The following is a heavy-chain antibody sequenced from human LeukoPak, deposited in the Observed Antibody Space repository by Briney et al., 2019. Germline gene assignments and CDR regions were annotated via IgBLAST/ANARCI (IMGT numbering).Heavy chain of an antibody. V-gene: IGHV1-2*02. Sequence: ASVKVSCKASGYTFTGYYMHWVRQAPGQGLEWMGWINPNSGGTNYAQKFQGRVTMTRDTSISTAYMELSRLRSDDTAVYYCARLDRGLGIAAHFDYWGQGTLVTVSS. D-gene: IGHD6-6*01. J-gene: IGHJ4*02. CDR2: INPNSGGT. CDR3: ARLDRGLGIAAHFDY. CDR1: GYTFTGYY.